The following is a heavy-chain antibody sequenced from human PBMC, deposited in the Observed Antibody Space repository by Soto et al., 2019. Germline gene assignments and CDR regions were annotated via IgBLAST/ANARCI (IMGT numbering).Heavy chain of an antibody. CDR3: AGGGEITYGGNPEGY. CDR2: FIPIFGTA. J-gene: IGHJ4*02. Sequence: QVQLVQSGAEVKKPGSSVKVSCKASGGTFSSYAISWVRQAPGQGLEWMGGFIPIFGTANYAQKFQGRVTMTADESTSTAYMELSSLRSENTAVYYCAGGGEITYGGNPEGYWGQGTLVTVSS. V-gene: IGHV1-69*01. CDR1: GGTFSSYA. D-gene: IGHD4-17*01.